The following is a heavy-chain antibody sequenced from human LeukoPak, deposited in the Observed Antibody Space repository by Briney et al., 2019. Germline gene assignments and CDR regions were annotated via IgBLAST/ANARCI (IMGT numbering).Heavy chain of an antibody. CDR1: GGSISSGSYY. CDR3: ARLIKAAAGRPVAFDI. D-gene: IGHD6-13*01. V-gene: IGHV4-61*02. Sequence: SETLSLTCTVSGGSISSGSYYWNWIRQPAGKGLEWIGRIYTSGSTYYNPSLKSRVTISVDRSKNQFSLKLSSVTAADTAVYYCARLIKAAAGRPVAFDIWGQGTMVTVSS. CDR2: IYTSGST. J-gene: IGHJ3*02.